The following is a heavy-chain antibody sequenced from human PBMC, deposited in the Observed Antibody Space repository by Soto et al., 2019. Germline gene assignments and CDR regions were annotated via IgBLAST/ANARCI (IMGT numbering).Heavy chain of an antibody. CDR2: TYYRSKWYN. CDR3: ARDREQLVGGYYYYGMDV. CDR1: GDSVSSNSAA. Sequence: SQTLSLTCAISGDSVSSNSAAWNWIRQSPSRGLEWLGRTYYRSKWYNDYAVSVKSRITIKPDTSKNQFSLQLNSVTPEDTAVYYCARDREQLVGGYYYYGMDVWGQGTTVTVSS. J-gene: IGHJ6*02. V-gene: IGHV6-1*01. D-gene: IGHD6-6*01.